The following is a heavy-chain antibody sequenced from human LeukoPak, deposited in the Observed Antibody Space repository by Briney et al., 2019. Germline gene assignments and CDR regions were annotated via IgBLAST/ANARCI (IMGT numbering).Heavy chain of an antibody. D-gene: IGHD6-6*01. CDR2: FDVIDSET. J-gene: IGHJ4*02. CDR3: AAGRPDGLLDY. Sequence: ASVRVSSTVSGSSLSELSLYWVRQAPGKRVEGLGGFDVIDSETFYAQKFQGRVTITDDSSPDTAYMDLRSLTSADTALYYCAAGRPDGLLDYWGQGTLVTVSS. CDR1: GSSLSELS. V-gene: IGHV1-24*01.